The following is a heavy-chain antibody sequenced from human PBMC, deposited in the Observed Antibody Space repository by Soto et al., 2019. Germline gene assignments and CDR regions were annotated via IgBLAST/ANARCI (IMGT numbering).Heavy chain of an antibody. V-gene: IGHV3-30-3*01. CDR1: GFTFSSYA. J-gene: IGHJ6*02. CDR3: ARDRGYSYGRGETYYYGMDV. D-gene: IGHD5-18*01. CDR2: ISYDGSNK. Sequence: PGGSLRLSCAASGFTFSSYAMHWVRQAPGKGLEWVAVISYDGSNKYYADSVKGRFTISRDNSKNTLYLQMNSLRAEDTAVYYCARDRGYSYGRGETYYYGMDVWGQGTTVTVSS.